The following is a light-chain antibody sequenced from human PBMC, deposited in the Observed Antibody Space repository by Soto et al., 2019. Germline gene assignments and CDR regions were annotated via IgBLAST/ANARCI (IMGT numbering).Light chain of an antibody. Sequence: EIVMTQSPATLSVSPGERATLSCRASQSVSSNLAWYQQKPGQAPRLLIYGASTRATGIPARFSGSGSGTEFTLTISSLQSEDFAVYYCQQYNNWLITFGQGTQREIK. CDR1: QSVSSN. J-gene: IGKJ5*01. V-gene: IGKV3-15*01. CDR3: QQYNNWLIT. CDR2: GAS.